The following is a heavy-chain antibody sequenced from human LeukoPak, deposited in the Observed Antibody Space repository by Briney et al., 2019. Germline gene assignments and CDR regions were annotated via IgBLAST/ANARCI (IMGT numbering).Heavy chain of an antibody. CDR1: GGTFSSYA. CDR2: IIPIFGTA. V-gene: IGHV1-69*13. J-gene: IGHJ4*02. D-gene: IGHD2-15*01. CDR3: ARAARSLRFLGYCSGGSCYSYYFDY. Sequence: ASAKVSCKASGGTFSSYAISWVRQAPGQGLEWMGGIIPIFGTANYAQKFQGRVTITADESTSTAYMELSSLRSEDTAVYYCARAARSLRFLGYCSGGSCYSYYFDYWGQGTLVTVSS.